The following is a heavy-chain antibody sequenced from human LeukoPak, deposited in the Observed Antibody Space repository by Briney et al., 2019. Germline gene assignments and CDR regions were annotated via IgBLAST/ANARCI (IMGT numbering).Heavy chain of an antibody. V-gene: IGHV3-23*01. D-gene: IGHD6-13*01. J-gene: IGHJ5*02. CDR1: GFTSRYNA. CDR2: ICVSCDRP. CDR3: AKVAAAGTGFDP. Sequence: GGSLRLSCAASGFTSRYNAISSVRHAPGEGVEWVSAICVSCDRPTYAHSAKGRFTTSRENSKSTLNLQMNSLRAEHTAMYYCAKVAAAGTGFDPWGQGSLVTVSS.